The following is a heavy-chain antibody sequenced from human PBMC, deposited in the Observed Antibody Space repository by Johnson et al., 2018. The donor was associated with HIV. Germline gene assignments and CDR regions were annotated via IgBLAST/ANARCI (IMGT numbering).Heavy chain of an antibody. Sequence: VQLVESGGGVVQPGRSLRLSCAASGLTFSSYGMHWVRQAPGKGLEWVAVISSDGSNKYYADPVKGRFTISRDIAKNSLYLQMNSLRAEDTALYYCAKSTQATIARESGPYGAFDIWGQGTMVTVSS. V-gene: IGHV3-30*18. CDR2: ISSDGSNK. D-gene: IGHD3-10*01. J-gene: IGHJ3*02. CDR3: AKSTQATIARESGPYGAFDI. CDR1: GLTFSSYG.